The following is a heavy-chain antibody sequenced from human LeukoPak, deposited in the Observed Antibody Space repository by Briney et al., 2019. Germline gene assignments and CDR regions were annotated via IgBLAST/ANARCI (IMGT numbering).Heavy chain of an antibody. V-gene: IGHV3-30*02. J-gene: IGHJ4*02. CDR1: GYTFSSHG. Sequence: GSLRLSCAASGYTFSSHGMHWVRQAPAKRLEWVAFIRYDGSGESYVDSVKGRFTISRDNSKNTLYLQMSSLRAEDTAVYYCAKTPSGSGWFHYWGQGTLVTVSS. D-gene: IGHD6-19*01. CDR3: AKTPSGSGWFHY. CDR2: IRYDGSGE.